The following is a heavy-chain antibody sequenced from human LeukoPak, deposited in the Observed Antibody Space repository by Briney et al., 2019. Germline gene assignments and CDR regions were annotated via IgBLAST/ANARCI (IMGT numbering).Heavy chain of an antibody. Sequence: GESLKISCKGSGYSFTSYWIGWVRQMPGKGLEWRGIIYPGDSDTRYSPSFQGQVTISADKSISTAYLQWSSLKASDTAMYYCALTDNYYYYGMDVWGQGTTVTVSS. CDR2: IYPGDSDT. CDR1: GYSFTSYW. CDR3: ALTDNYYYYGMDV. J-gene: IGHJ6*02. D-gene: IGHD1-20*01. V-gene: IGHV5-51*01.